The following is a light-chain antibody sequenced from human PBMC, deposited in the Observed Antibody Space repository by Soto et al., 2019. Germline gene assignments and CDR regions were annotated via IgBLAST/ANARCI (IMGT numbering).Light chain of an antibody. CDR2: GAS. V-gene: IGKV3-15*01. J-gene: IGKJ4*01. CDR3: QPYNTWPHT. Sequence: EIVMTQSPATLFVSPGDRVTLSCRASQSVRSNSAWYQQKPGQAPRLLIYGASTRATGIPARFSGSGYETEFTLTISSLQYADFAVNYCQPYNTWPHTFGGGNKVAIK. CDR1: QSVRSN.